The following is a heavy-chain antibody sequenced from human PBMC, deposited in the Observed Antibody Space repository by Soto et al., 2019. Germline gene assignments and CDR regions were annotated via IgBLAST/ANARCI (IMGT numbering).Heavy chain of an antibody. V-gene: IGHV4-59*12. D-gene: IGHD3-10*01. Sequence: SETLSLTCTVSGGSISSYYWSWIRQPPGKGLEWIGYIYYNVNTNYNPSLKSRVTISVDKSKNQFSLKLSSVTAADTAVYYCASQGWFGEVFWGQGTLVTVS. CDR1: GGSISSYY. CDR3: ASQGWFGEVF. CDR2: IYYNVNT. J-gene: IGHJ4*02.